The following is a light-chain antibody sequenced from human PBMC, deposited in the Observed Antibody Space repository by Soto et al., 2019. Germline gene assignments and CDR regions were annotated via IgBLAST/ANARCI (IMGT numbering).Light chain of an antibody. J-gene: IGLJ7*01. Sequence: QSALAQPASVSGSPGQSITISCTGTNSDIGDYNFVSWYQKHPGKAPKLLIFGVTNRPSGISDRFSGSKSGATASLTISGLQAEDEADYYCSSYSTTTSLVFGSGTQLTVL. CDR3: SSYSTTTSLV. V-gene: IGLV2-14*03. CDR2: GVT. CDR1: NSDIGDYNF.